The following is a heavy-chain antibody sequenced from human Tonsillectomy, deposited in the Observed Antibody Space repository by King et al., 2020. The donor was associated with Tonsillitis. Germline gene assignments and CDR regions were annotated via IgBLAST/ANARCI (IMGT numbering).Heavy chain of an antibody. V-gene: IGHV3-21*01. CDR1: GFTFSSYS. D-gene: IGHD2-2*01. CDR2: IDSSSSSI. CDR3: ASPYPSLSAMDV. J-gene: IGHJ6*03. Sequence: VQLVESGGGLVKPGGSLRLSCAASGFTFSSYSMNWVRQAPGKGLEWVSSIDSSSSSIYYADSVKGRFTISRDNAKNSLYLQMNSLRAEDTAVYYCASPYPSLSAMDVWGKGTTVTVSS.